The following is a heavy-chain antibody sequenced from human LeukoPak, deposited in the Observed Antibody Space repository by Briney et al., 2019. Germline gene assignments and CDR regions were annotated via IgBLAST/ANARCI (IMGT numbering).Heavy chain of an antibody. CDR2: ISGSGGST. CDR3: AKRGYQLPDAFDI. J-gene: IGHJ3*02. CDR1: GFTFSSYA. D-gene: IGHD2-2*01. V-gene: IGHV3-23*01. Sequence: GGSLRLSCAASGFTFSSYAMSRGRQAPGKGLGWVSAISGSGGSTYYADSVKGRFTISRDNSKNTLYLQMTSLRAEDTAVYYCAKRGYQLPDAFDIWGQGTMVTVSS.